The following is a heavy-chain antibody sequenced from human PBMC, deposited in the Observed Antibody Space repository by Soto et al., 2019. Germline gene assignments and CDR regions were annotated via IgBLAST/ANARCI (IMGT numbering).Heavy chain of an antibody. D-gene: IGHD5-18*01. CDR2: IIPLFGTP. V-gene: IGHV1-69*01. J-gene: IGHJ4*02. Sequence: QVQLVQSGAELKKPGCSVNVSCKASGGTFSNNAIIWVRQAPGQGLEWMGGIIPLFGTPRYAQNFQGRLTITADESSSTASMQLNILRSEDTAVYYCASPAEPLDTAMLKGLAHWGQGSLVTVAS. CDR3: ASPAEPLDTAMLKGLAH. CDR1: GGTFSNNA.